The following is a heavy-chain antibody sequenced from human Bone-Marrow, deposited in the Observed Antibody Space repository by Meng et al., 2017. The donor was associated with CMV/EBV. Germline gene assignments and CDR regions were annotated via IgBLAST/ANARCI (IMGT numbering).Heavy chain of an antibody. CDR3: ARAMTSIAAATFDP. CDR1: GDSVSSNSAA. D-gene: IGHD6-13*01. CDR2: TYYRSKWYN. V-gene: IGHV6-1*01. J-gene: IGHJ5*02. Sequence: SETLSLTCAISGDSVSSNSAAWNWIRQSPSRGLEWLGRTYYRSKWYNDYAVSVKSRITINPDTSKNQFSLQLNSVTPEDTAVYCCARAMTSIAAATFDPWGQGTLVTVSS.